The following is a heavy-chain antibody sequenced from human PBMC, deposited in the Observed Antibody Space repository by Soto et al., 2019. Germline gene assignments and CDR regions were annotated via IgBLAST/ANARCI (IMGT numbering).Heavy chain of an antibody. D-gene: IGHD2-21*02. V-gene: IGHV3-11*01. J-gene: IGHJ6*03. Sequence: GGSLRLSCAASGFTFSDYYMTWVRQAPGKGLEWLVFISSGGSSIYYADSVRGRFTISRDNAKNSLYLQMNSLRAEDTAVYFCAREVVVVPATNYYMDVWGKGTTVTVSS. CDR2: ISSGGSSI. CDR1: GFTFSDYY. CDR3: AREVVVVPATNYYMDV.